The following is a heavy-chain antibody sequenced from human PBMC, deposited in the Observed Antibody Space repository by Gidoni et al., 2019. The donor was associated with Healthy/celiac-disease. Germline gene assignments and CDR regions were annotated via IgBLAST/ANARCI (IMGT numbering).Heavy chain of an antibody. J-gene: IGHJ6*02. CDR1: GYTFTSYG. D-gene: IGHD2-15*01. V-gene: IGHV1-18*01. Sequence: QVQLVQSGAEVKKPGASVTVSCKASGYTFTSYGLIWVRQAPGQGLEWMGWISAYNGNTNYAQKLQGRVTMTTDTSTSTAYMELRSLRSDDTAVYYCARDRDYCSGGSCYPVRGMDVWGQGTTVTVSS. CDR3: ARDRDYCSGGSCYPVRGMDV. CDR2: ISAYNGNT.